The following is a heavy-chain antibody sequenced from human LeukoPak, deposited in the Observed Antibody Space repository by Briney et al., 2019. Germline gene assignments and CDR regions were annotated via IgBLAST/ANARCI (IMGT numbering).Heavy chain of an antibody. CDR2: IIPIFGTA. Sequence: SVKVSCKASGGTFSSYAISWVRQAPGQGLEWMGGIIPIFGTANYAQKFQGRVTITADESTSTAYMELSSLRSEDTAVYYCARTRSPPYSSGWYGWGPRLDPWGQGTLVTVSS. D-gene: IGHD6-19*01. J-gene: IGHJ5*02. V-gene: IGHV1-69*13. CDR3: ARTRSPPYSSGWYGWGPRLDP. CDR1: GGTFSSYA.